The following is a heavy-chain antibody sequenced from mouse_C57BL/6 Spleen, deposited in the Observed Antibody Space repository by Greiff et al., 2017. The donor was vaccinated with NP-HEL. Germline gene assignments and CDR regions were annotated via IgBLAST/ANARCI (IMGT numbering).Heavy chain of an antibody. V-gene: IGHV5-9*01. CDR1: GFTFSSYT. Sequence: EVQLQESGGGLVKPGGSLKLSCAASGFTFSSYTMSWVRQTPEQRLEWVATISGGGGNTYYPDSVKGRFTISRDNAKNTLYLQMSSLRSEDTALYYCARHKSSNYDRFAGWGQGTLVTVSA. CDR3: ARHKSSNYDRFAG. D-gene: IGHD2-5*01. J-gene: IGHJ3*01. CDR2: ISGGGGNT.